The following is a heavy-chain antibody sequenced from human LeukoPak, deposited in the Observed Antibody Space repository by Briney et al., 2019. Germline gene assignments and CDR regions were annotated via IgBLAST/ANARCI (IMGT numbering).Heavy chain of an antibody. CDR2: ISNDGSDT. CDR3: TRGGYRGSYYMFS. CDR1: GFRFSDYW. D-gene: IGHD3-10*01. Sequence: PGGSLRLSCAASGFRFSDYWMHWVRQAPGKGPEWLSRISNDGSDTVYADSAKGRFTASRDNSKNTLYLQMTSLRPEDTAVYFCTRGGYRGSYYMFSWGQGTLVTVAS. V-gene: IGHV3-74*01. J-gene: IGHJ5*02.